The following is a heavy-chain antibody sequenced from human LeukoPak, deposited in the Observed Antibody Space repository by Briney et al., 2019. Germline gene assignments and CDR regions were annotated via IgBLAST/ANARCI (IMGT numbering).Heavy chain of an antibody. J-gene: IGHJ4*02. CDR1: GYTFTSYG. Sequence: GASVKVSCKASGYTFTSYGISWVRQAPGQGLEWMGWINPNSGGTNYAQKFQGRVTMTRDTSISTAYMELSRLRSDDTAVYYCARFRWLQLRGGFDYWGQGTLATVSS. D-gene: IGHD5-24*01. CDR2: INPNSGGT. CDR3: ARFRWLQLRGGFDY. V-gene: IGHV1-2*02.